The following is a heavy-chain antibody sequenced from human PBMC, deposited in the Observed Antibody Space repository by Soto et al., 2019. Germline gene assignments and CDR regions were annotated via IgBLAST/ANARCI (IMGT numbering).Heavy chain of an antibody. D-gene: IGHD2-21*02. V-gene: IGHV4-4*07. CDR2: IYTSGST. CDR1: GGSISSYY. Sequence: QVQLQESGPGLVKPSETLSLTCTVSGGSISSYYWSWIRQPAGKGLEWIGRIYTSGSTNYNPPLKSRVTMSVDASKNQFSLKVSSVTAADTAVYYCARYAYCGGDCYPYYFDYWGQGTLVTVSS. J-gene: IGHJ4*02. CDR3: ARYAYCGGDCYPYYFDY.